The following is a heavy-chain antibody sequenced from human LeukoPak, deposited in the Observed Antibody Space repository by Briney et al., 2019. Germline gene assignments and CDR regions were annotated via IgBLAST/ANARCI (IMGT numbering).Heavy chain of an antibody. CDR2: IYYSGST. D-gene: IGHD4-17*01. CDR3: ASGLTLRWPHTYYFAY. Sequence: PSETLSLTCTVSGGSISSYYWSWIRQPPGKGLEWIGYIYYSGSTNYNPSLKSRVTISVDTSKNQFSLKLSSVTAADTAVHYCASGLTLRWPHTYYFAYWGQGTLVTVSS. CDR1: GGSISSYY. V-gene: IGHV4-59*12. J-gene: IGHJ4*02.